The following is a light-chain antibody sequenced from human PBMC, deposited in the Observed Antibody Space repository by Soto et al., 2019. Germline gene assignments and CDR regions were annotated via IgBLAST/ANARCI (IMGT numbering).Light chain of an antibody. V-gene: IGKV3D-7*01. CDR2: GAS. J-gene: IGKJ4*01. Sequence: EIVLTQSPATLSLSPGERATLSCRASQSVSSSYLAWYQQKPGQAPRLLIYGASSRATGIPARFSGSGSGTEFTLTISSLLSEDFAVYYCHQYYKWPLTFGGGTKVDIK. CDR1: QSVSSSY. CDR3: HQYYKWPLT.